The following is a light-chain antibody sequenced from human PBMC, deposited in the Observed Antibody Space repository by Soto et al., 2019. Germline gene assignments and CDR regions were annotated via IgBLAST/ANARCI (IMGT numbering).Light chain of an antibody. J-gene: IGKJ1*01. CDR3: QQYGISPK. CDR2: DVS. V-gene: IGKV3-20*01. CDR1: HSVSSNY. Sequence: EIVLTQSPGTLSLSPGERATLSCRSSHSVSSNYLAWYQQKPGQAPRLLIYDVSSRATGIPDRFSGSGSGTDFPLTISRLEPVDLAVYYCQQYGISPKFGQGTKVEIK.